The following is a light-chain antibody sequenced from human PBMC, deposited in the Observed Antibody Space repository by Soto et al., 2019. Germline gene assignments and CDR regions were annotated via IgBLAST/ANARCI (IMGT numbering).Light chain of an antibody. Sequence: DIVMTQSPLYLPVTPGEPASISCRTSQSLLHSDGYNYLDWYLQKPGQSPQLLIYLGSNRSSGVPDRVSGSGSGTDFTLKISRVEAEDVGLYYCIQALQTPLFTFGPGTKVDLK. J-gene: IGKJ3*01. V-gene: IGKV2-28*01. CDR2: LGS. CDR1: QSLLHSDGYNY. CDR3: IQALQTPLFT.